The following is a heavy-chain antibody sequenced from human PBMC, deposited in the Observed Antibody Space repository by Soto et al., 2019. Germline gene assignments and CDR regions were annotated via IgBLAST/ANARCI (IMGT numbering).Heavy chain of an antibody. D-gene: IGHD4-17*01. V-gene: IGHV3-30*18. J-gene: IGHJ4*02. CDR2: ISYDGSNK. CDR3: AKLGLAAGKEMDDYGDPLLTDFDY. CDR1: GFTFSSYG. Sequence: QVQLVESGGGVVQPGRSLRLSCAASGFTFSSYGMHWVRQTPGKGLEWVAVISYDGSNKYYADSVKGRFTIYRDNSKNTLYLQMNSLRAEDTAVYYCAKLGLAAGKEMDDYGDPLLTDFDYWGQGTLVTVSS.